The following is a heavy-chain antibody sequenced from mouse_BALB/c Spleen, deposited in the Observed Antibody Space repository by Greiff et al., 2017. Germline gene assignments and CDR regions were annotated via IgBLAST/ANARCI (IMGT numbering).Heavy chain of an antibody. CDR2: ISYSGST. Sequence: VQLQESGPGLVKPSQSLSLTCTVTGYSFTSDYVWNWIRQFPGNKLEWMGYISYSGSTSYNPPLKSRIPITRDTSKNQFFLQLNSVTTEDTATYYCARNDGSSSWFAYWGQGTLVTVSA. V-gene: IGHV3-2*02. D-gene: IGHD1-1*01. CDR3: ARNDGSSSWFAY. J-gene: IGHJ3*01. CDR1: GYSFTSDYV.